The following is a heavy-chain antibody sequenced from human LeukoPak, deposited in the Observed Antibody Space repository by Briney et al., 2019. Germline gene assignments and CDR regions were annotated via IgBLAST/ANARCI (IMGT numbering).Heavy chain of an antibody. CDR1: GFIFSRYS. Sequence: PGGSLRLSCAASGFIFSRYSMSWVRQAPGKGLEWVSGISDSGTGTYYAESVKGRFTISRDNSQNTLHLQTNSLRVDDTAVYYCAKAKGRATSGWAIDYWGQGTLVTVSS. D-gene: IGHD6-19*01. V-gene: IGHV3-23*01. J-gene: IGHJ4*02. CDR3: AKAKGRATSGWAIDY. CDR2: ISDSGTGT.